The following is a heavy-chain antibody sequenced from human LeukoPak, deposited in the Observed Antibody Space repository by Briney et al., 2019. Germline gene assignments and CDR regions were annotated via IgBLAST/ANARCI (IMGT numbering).Heavy chain of an antibody. Sequence: GGSLRLSCAASGFTFSTYWMHWVRQAPGKGLVWVSRINSDGSSVTYTDSVRGRFTISRDNSKNMLYLQMNSLRAEDTAVYSCARGTVTAPDYWGQGTLVTVSS. CDR1: GFTFSTYW. J-gene: IGHJ4*02. CDR2: INSDGSSV. CDR3: ARGTVTAPDY. D-gene: IGHD4-17*01. V-gene: IGHV3-74*01.